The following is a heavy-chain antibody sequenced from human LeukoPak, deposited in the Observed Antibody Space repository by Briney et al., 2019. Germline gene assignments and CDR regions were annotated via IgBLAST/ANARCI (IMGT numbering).Heavy chain of an antibody. CDR3: ARGSDSSGYYYFDY. Sequence: PWGALRLSCAASGFTFRGYTMNWVRQAPGKGLEWVSSIDSSSIYTYYADSVKGRFTISRDNAKNSLYLQMNSLRAEDTAVYYCARGSDSSGYYYFDYWGQGTLVTVSS. J-gene: IGHJ4*02. V-gene: IGHV3-21*01. CDR1: GFTFRGYT. D-gene: IGHD3-22*01. CDR2: IDSSSIYT.